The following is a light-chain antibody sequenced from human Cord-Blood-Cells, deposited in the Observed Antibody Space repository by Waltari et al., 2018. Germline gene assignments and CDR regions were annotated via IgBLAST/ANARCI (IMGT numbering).Light chain of an antibody. CDR3: QAWDSSTWV. Sequence: SYELTQPPSVSVSPGQTASITCSGDKLGDKYACWYQQKPGQSPVLVIYQDSKRPPGIAERVSGSNSGNTATLTISGTQAMDEAGDYCQAWDSSTWVFGGGTKLTVL. V-gene: IGLV3-1*01. J-gene: IGLJ3*02. CDR1: KLGDKY. CDR2: QDS.